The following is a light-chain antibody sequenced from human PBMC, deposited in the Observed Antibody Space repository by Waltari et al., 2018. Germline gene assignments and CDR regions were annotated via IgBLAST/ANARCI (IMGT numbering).Light chain of an antibody. J-gene: IGKJ1*01. CDR2: KVS. Sequence: DVVMTQSPLSLPVTLGQPASISCRSSQSLIYSDGNTYLNWFQQRPGQSPRRLLYKVSNRDSGVPDRFSGSGSGTDFTLKISRVEAEDVGFYFCMQGTQGPRTFGQGTKVEIK. CDR1: QSLIYSDGNTY. V-gene: IGKV2-30*01. CDR3: MQGTQGPRT.